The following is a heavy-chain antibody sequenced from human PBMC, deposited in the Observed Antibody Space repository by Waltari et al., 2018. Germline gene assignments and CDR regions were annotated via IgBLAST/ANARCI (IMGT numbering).Heavy chain of an antibody. D-gene: IGHD4-17*01. J-gene: IGHJ4*02. CDR3: ARVWGVTTSDF. CDR1: GFSLSDYG. Sequence: EVQLVEYGGGLVQPGGSLRLSCAASGFSLSDYGMNWVRQAPGKGLEWLSFISSSGPTIHYADSVKGRFTVSRDNTKNSLSLQMNSLRAEDTAVYYCARVWGVTTSDFWGQGTLVTVSS. V-gene: IGHV3-48*03. CDR2: ISSSGPTI.